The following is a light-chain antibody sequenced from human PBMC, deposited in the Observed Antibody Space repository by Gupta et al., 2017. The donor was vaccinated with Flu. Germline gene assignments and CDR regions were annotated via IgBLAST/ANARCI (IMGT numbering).Light chain of an antibody. CDR1: QSISSY. V-gene: IGKV1-39*01. CDR2: AAS. CDR3: QQRDSTLYT. J-gene: IGKJ2*01. Sequence: DIQMTQPPSSLSASVGDRVTITCRASQSISSYLNWYQQKPGKAPKLLIYAASSLQSGVPSRFSGSGSATDFTLTISRRQPEDFATYYCQQRDSTLYTFGQGTKLEIK.